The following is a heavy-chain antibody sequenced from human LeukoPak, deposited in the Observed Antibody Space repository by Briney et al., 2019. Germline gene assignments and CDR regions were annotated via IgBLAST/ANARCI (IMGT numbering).Heavy chain of an antibody. J-gene: IGHJ4*01. D-gene: IGHD1-20*01. CDR3: VRDPRNWNYFDY. CDR2: IYYSGST. Sequence: NASETLSLTCTVSGDSFSSVDYYWGWIRQPPGKGLEWIGNIYYSGSTYYNPSLKSRVTISLDTSKNQFSLKLSSVTAADMAVYYCVRDPRNWNYFDYWGHGILVTVSS. V-gene: IGHV4-39*07. CDR1: GDSFSSVDYY.